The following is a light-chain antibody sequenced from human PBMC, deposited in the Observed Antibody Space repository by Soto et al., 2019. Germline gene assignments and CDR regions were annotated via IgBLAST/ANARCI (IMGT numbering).Light chain of an antibody. CDR3: QQYYDTPPT. CDR2: GAS. V-gene: IGKV3-15*01. CDR1: QSVSGN. Sequence: EIVMTQSPATLSVSPGERATLSCRASQSVSGNLAWYQQKPGQAPRLLIYGASTRATGIPARFSGSGSGTEFTLTISSLQSEDFAIYYCQQYYDTPPTFGGGTKVQIK. J-gene: IGKJ4*01.